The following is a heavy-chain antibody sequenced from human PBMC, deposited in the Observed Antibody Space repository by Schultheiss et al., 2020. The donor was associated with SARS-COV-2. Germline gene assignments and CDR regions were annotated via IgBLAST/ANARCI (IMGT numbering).Heavy chain of an antibody. Sequence: SETLSLTCAVNGGSFSGYYWSWIRQPPGKGLEWIGSSYYGGSTHYNPSLKSRVAISVDTSKNQFSLKLNSVTAADTAVYYCARGIALTEWGQGTLVTVSS. CDR2: SYYGGST. J-gene: IGHJ4*02. CDR3: ARGIALTE. D-gene: IGHD1-20*01. V-gene: IGHV4-34*01. CDR1: GGSFSGYY.